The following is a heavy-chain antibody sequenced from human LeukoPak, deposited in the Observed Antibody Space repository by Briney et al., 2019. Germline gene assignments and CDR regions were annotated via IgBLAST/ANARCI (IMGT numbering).Heavy chain of an antibody. CDR1: GYTFTSYY. CDR2: INPSDGST. D-gene: IGHD6-19*01. V-gene: IGHV1-46*01. CDR3: ARYYSGWYYFDY. Sequence: ASVKVSCKASGYTFTSYYMHWVRQAPGQGLEWMGIINPSDGSTTYAQKFQGRVTMTRDMSTSTVSMELSSLRSEDTAVYYCARYYSGWYYFDYWGQGTLVTVSS. J-gene: IGHJ4*02.